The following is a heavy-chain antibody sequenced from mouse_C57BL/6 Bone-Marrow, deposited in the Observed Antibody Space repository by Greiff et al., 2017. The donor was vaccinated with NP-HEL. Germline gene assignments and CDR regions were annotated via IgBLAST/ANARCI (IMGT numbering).Heavy chain of an antibody. V-gene: IGHV1-52*01. CDR2: IDPSDSET. CDR1: GYTFTSYW. J-gene: IGHJ4*01. Sequence: QVQLQQSGAELVRPGSSVKLSCKASGYTFTSYWMHWVKQRPIQGLEWIGNIDPSDSETHYNQKFKDKATLTVDKSSSTAYMQLSSLTSEDSAVYYCAREGSFYYDSYYAMDYWGQGTSVTVSS. D-gene: IGHD2-4*01. CDR3: AREGSFYYDSYYAMDY.